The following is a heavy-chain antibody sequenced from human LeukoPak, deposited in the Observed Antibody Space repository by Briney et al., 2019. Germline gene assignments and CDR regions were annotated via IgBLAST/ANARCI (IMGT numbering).Heavy chain of an antibody. CDR3: ARGSGYCGSGNCFSYFYYMDV. CDR2: ISSSGSTI. Sequence: GGSLRLSCAASGFTFSSYEMNWVRRAPGKGLEWVSYISSSGSTIYYADSVKGRFTISRDNVKISLFLQMNSLRAEDTAVYYCARGSGYCGSGNCFSYFYYMDVWGKGTTVTVSS. D-gene: IGHD2-15*01. CDR1: GFTFSSYE. J-gene: IGHJ6*03. V-gene: IGHV3-48*03.